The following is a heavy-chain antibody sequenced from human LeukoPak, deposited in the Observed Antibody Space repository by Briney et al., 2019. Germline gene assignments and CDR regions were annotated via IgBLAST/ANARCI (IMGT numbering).Heavy chain of an antibody. CDR1: GGSISSSSYY. CDR2: IYYSGST. J-gene: IGHJ2*01. V-gene: IGHV4-39*07. CDR3: ARVSGTYSSGWYGQTHPGQTPGRNTYWYFDL. D-gene: IGHD6-19*01. Sequence: IPSETLSLTCTVSGGSISSSSYYWGWIRQPPGKGLEWIGSIYYSGSTYFNPSLKSRVTISVDTSRNQFSLKLSSVTAADTAVYYCARVSGTYSSGWYGQTHPGQTPGRNTYWYFDLWGRGTLVTVSS.